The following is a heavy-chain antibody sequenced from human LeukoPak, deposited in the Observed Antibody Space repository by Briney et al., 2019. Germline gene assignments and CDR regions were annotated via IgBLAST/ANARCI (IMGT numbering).Heavy chain of an antibody. CDR2: INHSGST. Sequence: SETLSLTCAVYGGSFSGYYWSWIRQPPGKGLEWIGEINHSGSTNYNPSLKSRVTISVDTSKNQFSLKLSSVTAADTAVYYCARDLVPEIVVVPAAIRGGYYYGMDVWGQGTTVTVSS. J-gene: IGHJ6*02. V-gene: IGHV4-34*01. CDR1: GGSFSGYY. CDR3: ARDLVPEIVVVPAAIRGGYYYGMDV. D-gene: IGHD2-2*02.